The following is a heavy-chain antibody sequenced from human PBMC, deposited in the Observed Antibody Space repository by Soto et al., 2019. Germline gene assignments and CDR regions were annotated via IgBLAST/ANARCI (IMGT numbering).Heavy chain of an antibody. CDR2: ISFNTNDK. J-gene: IGHJ4*02. D-gene: IGHD2-8*02. CDR3: ARGSPHTGNFYFDY. V-gene: IGHV3-30-3*01. Sequence: PGGSLRLSCAASGFIFSSYSMHWVRQAPGKGLEWVALISFNTNDKYYADSVKGRFTISRDNSKNTLYLQMNSLRGEDTAVYYCARGSPHTGNFYFDYWGQGTLVTVS. CDR1: GFIFSSYS.